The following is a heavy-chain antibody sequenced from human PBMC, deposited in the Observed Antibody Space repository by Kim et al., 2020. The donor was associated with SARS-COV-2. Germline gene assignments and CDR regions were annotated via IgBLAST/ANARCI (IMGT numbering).Heavy chain of an antibody. Sequence: GSTYYADSVKGQFTISRDNSKNTLYLQMNSLRAEDTAVYYCAKGGRDFDYWGQGTLVTVSS. J-gene: IGHJ4*02. CDR2: GST. CDR3: AKGGRDFDY. D-gene: IGHD2-15*01. V-gene: IGHV3-23*01.